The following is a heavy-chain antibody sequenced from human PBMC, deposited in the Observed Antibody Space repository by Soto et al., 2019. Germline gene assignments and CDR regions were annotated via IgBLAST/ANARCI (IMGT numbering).Heavy chain of an antibody. Sequence: GGSLRLSCAASGFTFNTYSMNWVRQAPGKGLEWVSSISSSSTYIYYADSVKGRFTISRDNSKNSVYLQMNSLRAEDTAVYFCTRGSGYTYRDVWGQGTTVTVSS. CDR1: GFTFNTYS. CDR3: TRGSGYTYRDV. CDR2: ISSSSTYI. D-gene: IGHD5-18*01. J-gene: IGHJ6*02. V-gene: IGHV3-21*01.